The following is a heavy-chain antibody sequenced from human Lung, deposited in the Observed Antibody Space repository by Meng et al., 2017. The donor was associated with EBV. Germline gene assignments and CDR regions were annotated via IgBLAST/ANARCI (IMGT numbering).Heavy chain of an antibody. J-gene: IGHJ4*02. V-gene: IGHV1-18*01. Sequence: QFVQLGCEVRKPRPSLKVSCQASGYTFTNYGITWVRQAPGQGLEWMGWISAYNGNTNYAQTLQGRLTMTTDTSTSTAYMELRSLRSDDTAVYYCARVEVGITSGDYWGQGTLVTVSS. D-gene: IGHD1-26*01. CDR2: ISAYNGNT. CDR1: GYTFTNYG. CDR3: ARVEVGITSGDY.